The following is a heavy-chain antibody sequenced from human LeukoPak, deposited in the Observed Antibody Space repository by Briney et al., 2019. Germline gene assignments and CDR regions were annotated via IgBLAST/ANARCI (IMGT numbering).Heavy chain of an antibody. V-gene: IGHV1-2*02. CDR1: GYTFTGYY. J-gene: IGHJ3*02. Sequence: GASVKVSRKASGYTFTGYYMHWVRQAPGQGLEWMGWINPNSGGTNYAQKFQGRVTMTRDTSISTAYMELSRLRSDDTAVYYCARDGDSSSSGAFDIWGQGTMVTVSS. CDR3: ARDGDSSSSGAFDI. CDR2: INPNSGGT. D-gene: IGHD6-6*01.